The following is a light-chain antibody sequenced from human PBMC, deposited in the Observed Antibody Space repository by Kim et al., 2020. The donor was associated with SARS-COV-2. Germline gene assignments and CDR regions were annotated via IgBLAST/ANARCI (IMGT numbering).Light chain of an antibody. J-gene: IGLJ2*01. V-gene: IGLV3-1*01. CDR1: KLGDKY. Sequence: YELTQPPSVSVSPGQTASITCSGDKLGDKYACWYQQKPGQSPVLVIYQDSKRPSGIPERFSGSNSGNTATLTISGTQAMDEADYYCQAWDSRTAVFGGG. CDR3: QAWDSRTAV. CDR2: QDS.